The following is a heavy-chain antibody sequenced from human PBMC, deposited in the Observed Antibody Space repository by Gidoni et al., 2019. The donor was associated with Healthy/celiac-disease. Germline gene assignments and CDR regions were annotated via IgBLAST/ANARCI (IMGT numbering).Heavy chain of an antibody. CDR1: GFTFSRYG. V-gene: IGHV3-30*18. Sequence: QVQLVESGGGVVQPGRSLSLSCAASGFTFSRYGRHWVRQAPGKGLEWVAVISYDGSNKYYADSVKGRFTISRDNSKNTLYLQMNSLRAEDTAVYYCAKGEHDYWGQGTLVTVSS. CDR2: ISYDGSNK. J-gene: IGHJ4*02. CDR3: AKGEHDY. D-gene: IGHD1-1*01.